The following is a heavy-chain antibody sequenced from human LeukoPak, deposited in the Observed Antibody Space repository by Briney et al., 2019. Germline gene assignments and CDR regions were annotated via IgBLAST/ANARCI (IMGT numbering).Heavy chain of an antibody. CDR2: IYYSGST. CDR1: GGSISSYY. D-gene: IGHD2-21*01. CDR3: ARGRYYSDY. J-gene: IGHJ4*02. V-gene: IGHV4-59*01. Sequence: SSETLSLTCTVSGGSISSYYWSWIRQPPGKGLEWIGYIYYSGSTNYNPSLKSRVTISVDTSKNQFSLKLSSVTAADTAVHYCARGRYYSDYWGQGTLVTVSS.